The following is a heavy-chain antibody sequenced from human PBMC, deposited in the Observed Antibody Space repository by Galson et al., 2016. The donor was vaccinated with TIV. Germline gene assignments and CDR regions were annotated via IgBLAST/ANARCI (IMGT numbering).Heavy chain of an antibody. J-gene: IGHJ6*02. V-gene: IGHV5-51*01. CDR3: ASHNVDDVPSGSYPYYFGMDV. Sequence: QSGAEVKKPGESLKISCKGSGYTFTNYWIVWVRQMPGKGLEWMGIIYPGDSETTYSPSFQGQVTISADKSISTAYLQWSSLKASDTAMYYWASHNVDDVPSGSYPYYFGMDVWGQGTAVTVSS. CDR1: GYTFTNYW. D-gene: IGHD1-1*01. CDR2: IYPGDSET.